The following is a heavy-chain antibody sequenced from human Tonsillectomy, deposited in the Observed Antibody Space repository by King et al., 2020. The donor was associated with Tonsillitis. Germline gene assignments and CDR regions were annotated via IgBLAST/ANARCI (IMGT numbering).Heavy chain of an antibody. CDR3: ARAGWFGELSVHYFDY. V-gene: IGHV4-30-4*07. Sequence: VQLQELGPGLVKPSQTLSLTCAVSGGSISSGGYSWSWIRQPPGKGLEWIGNIYYSGSTYYNQSFKSRVNISIDTSKNQFSLKLRSVTAADTAVYYCARAGWFGELSVHYFDYWGQGTLVTVSS. CDR1: GGSISSGGYS. J-gene: IGHJ4*02. CDR2: IYYSGST. D-gene: IGHD3-10*01.